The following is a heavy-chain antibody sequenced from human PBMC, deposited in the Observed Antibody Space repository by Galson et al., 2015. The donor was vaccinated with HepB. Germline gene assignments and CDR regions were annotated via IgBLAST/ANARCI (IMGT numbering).Heavy chain of an antibody. CDR2: TWYDGTTQ. CDR1: GFIFSSYA. J-gene: IGHJ2*01. V-gene: IGHV3-33*06. Sequence: SLRLSCAASGFIFSSYAMHWVRQAPGKGLEWVAVTWYDGTTQFYTDSVKGRFTISGDNFKDTVYLQMNNLRAEDTAVYYCAKATGGDSYWYFDLWGRGSLVIVSS. D-gene: IGHD2-21*02. CDR3: AKATGGDSYWYFDL.